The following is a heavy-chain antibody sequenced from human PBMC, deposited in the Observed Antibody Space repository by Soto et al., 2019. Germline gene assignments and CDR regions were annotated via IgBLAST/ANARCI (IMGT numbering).Heavy chain of an antibody. J-gene: IGHJ6*01. V-gene: IGHV1-2*02. CDR3: AKGGAIVAAGTRVYLYNAMDV. D-gene: IGHD1-26*01. CDR1: GYAFTGYY. Sequence: DSVKVSFKASGYAFTGYYVHLVRQAPGQGLEWMGWINPNSGDTYLAQRFQGRVTMNRDTSIGTAYMELRGLTSDDTAEYYCAKGGAIVAAGTRVYLYNAMDVWGQGTTVTVSS. CDR2: INPNSGDT.